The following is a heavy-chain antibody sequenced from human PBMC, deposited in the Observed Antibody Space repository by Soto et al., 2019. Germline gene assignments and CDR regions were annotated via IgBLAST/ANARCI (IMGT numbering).Heavy chain of an antibody. CDR1: GFTFSSYA. Sequence: EVQLLESGGGLVQPGGSLRLSCAASGFTFSSYAMSWVRQAPGKGLEWVSAISGSGGSTYYANSVKGRSTISRDNSKNTLSLQMTSLRDEDTDVYYCAKLIAAAGTPYYYGMDVWGQGTTVTVSS. D-gene: IGHD6-13*01. CDR3: AKLIAAAGTPYYYGMDV. V-gene: IGHV3-23*01. J-gene: IGHJ6*02. CDR2: ISGSGGST.